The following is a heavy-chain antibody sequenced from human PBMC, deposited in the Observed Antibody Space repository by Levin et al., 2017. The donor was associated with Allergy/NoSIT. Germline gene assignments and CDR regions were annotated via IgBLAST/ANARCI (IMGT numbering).Heavy chain of an antibody. D-gene: IGHD3-3*01. V-gene: IGHV3-30*18. CDR3: AKGGQGVTMGY. Sequence: GESLKISCAASGFTFSSYGMHWVRQAPGKGLEWVAVISYDGSNKYYADAVKGRFTISRDNSKNTLYLQMNSLRAEDTAVYYCAKGGQGVTMGYWGQGTLVTVSS. J-gene: IGHJ4*02. CDR1: GFTFSSYG. CDR2: ISYDGSNK.